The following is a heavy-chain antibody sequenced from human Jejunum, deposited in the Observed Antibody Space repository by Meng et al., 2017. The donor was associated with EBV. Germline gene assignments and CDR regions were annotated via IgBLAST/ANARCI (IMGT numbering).Heavy chain of an antibody. V-gene: IGHV2-5*01. CDR1: WAPLTTTGEG. CDR3: AHRRLEEGSVTTGFDY. CDR2: IEWNDDK. J-gene: IGHJ4*02. Sequence: LVKPPFTLLLTRSFSWAPLTTTGEGVCWIRQPPVQALGLLGIIEWNDDKQYSPSLKRRLTITKDTYKNQVVLTMTNMDPVDTGTYYCAHRRLEEGSVTTGFDYWCQGALVTVSS. D-gene: IGHD1-1*01.